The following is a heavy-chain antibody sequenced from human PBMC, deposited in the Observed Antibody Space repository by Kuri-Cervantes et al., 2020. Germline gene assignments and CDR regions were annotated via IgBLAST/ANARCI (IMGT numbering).Heavy chain of an antibody. V-gene: IGHV3-30*04. CDR1: SFTFSVDA. J-gene: IGHJ4*02. Sequence: GGSLRLSCAASSFTFSVDAMHWVRQAPGTGLEWVAFISHDGSILHYADSVKGRITISRDNSENTVYLQMNSLRAEDTAVYYCARDGWDIVVVVAATHGNYFDYWGQGTLVTVSS. CDR3: ARDGWDIVVVVAATHGNYFDY. D-gene: IGHD2-15*01. CDR2: ISHDGSIL.